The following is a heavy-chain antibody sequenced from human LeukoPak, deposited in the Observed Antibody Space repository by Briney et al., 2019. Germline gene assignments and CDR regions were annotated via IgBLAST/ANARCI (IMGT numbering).Heavy chain of an antibody. D-gene: IGHD6-13*01. CDR1: GGSFSGYY. CDR2: INHSGST. CDR3: ARLRLLLPVYSSSWYSWGGFDP. Sequence: SETLSLTCAVYGGSFSGYYWSWIRQPPGKGLEWIGEINHSGSTNYNPSLKSRVTISVDTSKNQFSLKLSSVTAADTAVYYCARLRLLLPVYSSSWYSWGGFDPWGQGTLVTVSS. V-gene: IGHV4-34*01. J-gene: IGHJ5*02.